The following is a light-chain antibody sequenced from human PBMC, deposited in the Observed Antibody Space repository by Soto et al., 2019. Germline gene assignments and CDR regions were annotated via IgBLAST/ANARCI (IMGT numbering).Light chain of an antibody. V-gene: IGKV1-39*01. CDR2: AAS. CDR1: QSISSY. CDR3: QQSYSTPWP. J-gene: IGKJ1*01. Sequence: DIQMTQSPSSLSASVGDRATITCRASQSISSYLNWYQQKPGKSPKLLIYAASSLQSGVQSRFSGSGSGTDFTLTISSLQPEDFATYYCQQSYSTPWPFGHGTKVDIK.